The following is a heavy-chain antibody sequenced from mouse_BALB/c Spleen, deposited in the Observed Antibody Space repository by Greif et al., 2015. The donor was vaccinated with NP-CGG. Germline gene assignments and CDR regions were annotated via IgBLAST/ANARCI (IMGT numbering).Heavy chain of an antibody. CDR1: GYAFSSYW. CDR2: IYPGDGDT. D-gene: IGHD1-2*01. V-gene: IGHV1-80*01. Sequence: QVQLQQPGAELVRPGSSVKISCKASGYAFSSYWMNWVKQRPGQGLEWIGQIYPGDGDTNYNGKFKGKATLTADKSSSTAYMQLSSLTSEDSAVYFCARGLRLRGYFDYWGQGTTLTVSS. CDR3: ARGLRLRGYFDY. J-gene: IGHJ2*01.